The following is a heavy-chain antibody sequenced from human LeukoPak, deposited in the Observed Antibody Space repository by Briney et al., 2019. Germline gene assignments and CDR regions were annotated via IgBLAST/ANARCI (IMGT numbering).Heavy chain of an antibody. CDR1: GFTFSSYE. D-gene: IGHD4-23*01. CDR2: ISSSGSTI. Sequence: GSLRLSCAASGFTFSSYEMHWVRQAPGKGLEWVSYISSSGSTIYYADAVKGRFTISRDNAKNSLYLQMNSLRAEDTAVYYCARDYGGSSPFDYWGQGTLVTVSS. J-gene: IGHJ4*02. V-gene: IGHV3-48*03. CDR3: ARDYGGSSPFDY.